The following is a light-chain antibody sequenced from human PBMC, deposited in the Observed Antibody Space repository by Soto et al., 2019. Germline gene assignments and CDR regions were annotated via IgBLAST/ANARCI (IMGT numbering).Light chain of an antibody. CDR3: AAWDDSLSGAV. CDR2: TNN. J-gene: IGLJ7*01. Sequence: QPVLTQPPSASGTPGQRVTISCSGSSSNIGSNYVYWYQQLPGTAPKLLIYTNNQRPSGVPDRFSGSKSGTSASLAFSGLRSEDEADYYCAAWDDSLSGAVFGGGTQLTVL. V-gene: IGLV1-47*01. CDR1: SSNIGSNY.